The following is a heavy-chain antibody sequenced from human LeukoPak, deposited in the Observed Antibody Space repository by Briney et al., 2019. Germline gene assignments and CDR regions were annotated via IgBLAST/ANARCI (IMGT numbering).Heavy chain of an antibody. CDR2: ISSSGSTI. V-gene: IGHV3-48*03. Sequence: GGSLRLSCAASGFTFSSYEMNWVRQAPGKGLEWASYISSSGSTIYYADSVKGRFTISRDNAKNSLYLQMSSLRAEDTAVYYCARDSIAVAGTIDYWGQGTLVTVSS. CDR3: ARDSIAVAGTIDY. CDR1: GFTFSSYE. J-gene: IGHJ4*02. D-gene: IGHD6-19*01.